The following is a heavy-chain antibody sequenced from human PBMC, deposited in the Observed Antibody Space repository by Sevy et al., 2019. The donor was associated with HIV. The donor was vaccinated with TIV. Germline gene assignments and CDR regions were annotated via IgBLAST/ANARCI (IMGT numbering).Heavy chain of an antibody. CDR2: ISSTSAYI. J-gene: IGHJ4*02. CDR3: ARAVLEISTWRSDY. Sequence: GGSLRLSCAASGFTFSSYRMTWVRQAPGKGLEWVSCISSTSAYINYADSVKGRFTTSRDNAKNLLYLQMDVLRAEDTAVNYCARAVLEISTWRSDYWGQGTLVTVSS. D-gene: IGHD1-1*01. V-gene: IGHV3-21*01. CDR1: GFTFSSYR.